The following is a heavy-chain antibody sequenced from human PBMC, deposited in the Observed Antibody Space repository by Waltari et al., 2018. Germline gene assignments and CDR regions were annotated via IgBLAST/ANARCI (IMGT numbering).Heavy chain of an antibody. CDR3: AKDMGPSRYDSSGYFDY. Sequence: EVQLVESGGVVVQTGGSLRLSCADSGFTLDAYPMHWVRQAPGKGLEWVSLISWDGGSTYYADSVKGRFTISRDNSKNSLYLQMNSLRTEDTALYYCAKDMGPSRYDSSGYFDYWGQGTLVTVSS. CDR2: ISWDGGST. V-gene: IGHV3-43*01. CDR1: GFTLDAYP. D-gene: IGHD3-22*01. J-gene: IGHJ4*02.